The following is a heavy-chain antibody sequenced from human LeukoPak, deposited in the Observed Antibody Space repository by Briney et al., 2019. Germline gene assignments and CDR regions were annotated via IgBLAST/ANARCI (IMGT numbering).Heavy chain of an antibody. CDR1: GGSFSGYY. CDR3: ARQRRVRGAKEVYYYYYYYMDV. D-gene: IGHD3-10*01. Sequence: SETLSLTCAVYGGSFSGYYWNWIRQPAGKGLEWIGRIYSSGSTNYNPSLKSRVTISVDTSKNQFSLKLNSVTAADTAVYYCARQRRVRGAKEVYYYYYYYMDVWGKGTTVTISS. CDR2: IYSSGST. J-gene: IGHJ6*03. V-gene: IGHV4-59*10.